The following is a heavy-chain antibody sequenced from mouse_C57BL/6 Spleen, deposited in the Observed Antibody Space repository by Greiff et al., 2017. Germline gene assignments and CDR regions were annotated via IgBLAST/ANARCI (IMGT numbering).Heavy chain of an antibody. J-gene: IGHJ1*03. CDR3: ATDYGSSLWYFDV. CDR2: IHPNSGST. Sequence: QVHVKQPGAELVKPGASVKLSCKASGYTFTSYWMHWVKQRPGQGLEWIGMIHPNSGSTNYNEKFKSKATLTVDKSSSTAYMQLSSLTSEDSAVYYCATDYGSSLWYFDVWGTGTTVTVSS. D-gene: IGHD1-1*01. V-gene: IGHV1-64*01. CDR1: GYTFTSYW.